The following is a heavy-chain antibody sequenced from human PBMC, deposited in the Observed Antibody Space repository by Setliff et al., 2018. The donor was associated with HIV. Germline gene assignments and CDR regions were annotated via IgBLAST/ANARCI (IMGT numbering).Heavy chain of an antibody. Sequence: PSETLSLTCTVSGGSISSSSYYWGWIRQPPGKGLEWIGSIYYSGSTYYNPSLKSRVTISVDTSKSQFSLKLSSVTAADTAVYYCARSRRYCSGGSCGDGFFDYWGQGTLVTVSS. CDR1: GGSISSSSYY. J-gene: IGHJ4*02. V-gene: IGHV4-39*01. CDR2: IYYSGST. D-gene: IGHD2-15*01. CDR3: ARSRRYCSGGSCGDGFFDY.